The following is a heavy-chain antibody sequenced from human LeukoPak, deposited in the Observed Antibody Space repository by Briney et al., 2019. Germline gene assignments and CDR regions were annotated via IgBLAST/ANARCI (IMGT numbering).Heavy chain of an antibody. CDR1: GGSISNYH. D-gene: IGHD2-21*01. V-gene: IGHV4-4*07. CDR3: ARVRSSDHWFDY. J-gene: IGHJ4*02. Sequence: PSETLSLTCTVSGGSISNYHWSWIRQPAGKGLEWIGPIYTSGSTNYNPSPKSRVTMSVDTSKNQFSLKLTSVTAADTAVYYCARVRSSDHWFDYWGQGTLVTVSS. CDR2: IYTSGST.